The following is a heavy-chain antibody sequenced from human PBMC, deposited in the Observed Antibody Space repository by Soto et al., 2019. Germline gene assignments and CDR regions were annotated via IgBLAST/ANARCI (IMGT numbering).Heavy chain of an antibody. D-gene: IGHD1-26*01. J-gene: IGHJ5*02. Sequence: LSLTCTVSGGSISSGGYYWSWIRQHPGKGLEWIGYIYYSGSTYYNPSLKSRVTISVDTSKNQFSLKLSSVTAADTAVYYCATVPGGNNWFDPWGQGTLVTVSS. CDR1: GGSISSGGYY. CDR3: ATVPGGNNWFDP. V-gene: IGHV4-31*03. CDR2: IYYSGST.